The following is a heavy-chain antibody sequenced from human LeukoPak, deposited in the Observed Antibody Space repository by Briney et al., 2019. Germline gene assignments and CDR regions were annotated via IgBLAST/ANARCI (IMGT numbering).Heavy chain of an antibody. Sequence: SETLSLTCTVSGYSITSGYYWGWIRQPPGKGLEWIGSIYYSGSTYYNPSLKSRVTISVDTSKNQFSLKLSSVTAADTAVYYCARRVMSSSSYFDYWGQGTLVTVSS. J-gene: IGHJ4*02. CDR2: IYYSGST. CDR1: GYSITSGYY. V-gene: IGHV4-38-2*02. CDR3: ARRVMSSSSYFDY. D-gene: IGHD6-6*01.